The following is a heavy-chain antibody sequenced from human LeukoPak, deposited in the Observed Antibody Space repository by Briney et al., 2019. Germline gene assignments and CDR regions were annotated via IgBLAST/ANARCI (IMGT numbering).Heavy chain of an antibody. Sequence: ASVKVSCKASGGTFSSYAISWVRQAPGQGLEWMGRIIPILGIANYAQKFQGRVTITADKSTSTAYMELSSLRSEDTAVYYCARDYDMIVPPDSDYWGQGTLVTVSS. D-gene: IGHD3-22*01. J-gene: IGHJ4*02. CDR1: GGTFSSYA. V-gene: IGHV1-69*04. CDR2: IIPILGIA. CDR3: ARDYDMIVPPDSDY.